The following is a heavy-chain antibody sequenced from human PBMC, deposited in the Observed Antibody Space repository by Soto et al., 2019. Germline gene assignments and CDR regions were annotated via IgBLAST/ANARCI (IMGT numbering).Heavy chain of an antibody. CDR3: ASWVAVAGRGYFDY. D-gene: IGHD6-19*01. V-gene: IGHV1-18*04. CDR1: GYTFTSYG. Sequence: GASVKVSCKASGYTFTSYGISWVRQAPGQGLEWVGWISAYNGNTNYAQKLQGRVTMTTDTSTSTAYMELRSLRSDDTAVYYCASWVAVAGRGYFDYWGQGTLVTVSS. CDR2: ISAYNGNT. J-gene: IGHJ4*02.